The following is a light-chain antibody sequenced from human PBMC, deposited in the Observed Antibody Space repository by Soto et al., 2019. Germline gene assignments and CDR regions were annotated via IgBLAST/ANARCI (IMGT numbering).Light chain of an antibody. CDR1: SRDVGGYHY. CDR2: AVS. CDR3: ASYTSRRTLVV. J-gene: IGLJ2*01. V-gene: IGLV2-14*01. Sequence: QSALTQPASASGSPGQSSTISCTGTSRDVGGYHYVSWYQQHPGKPPILMIYAVSNRPSGVSNRFSGSNSGNTASLTISGLQAEDESEYYCASYTSRRTLVVFGGGTQLT.